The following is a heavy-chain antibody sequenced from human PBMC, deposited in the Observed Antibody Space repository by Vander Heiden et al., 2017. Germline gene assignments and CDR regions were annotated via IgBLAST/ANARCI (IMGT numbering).Heavy chain of an antibody. CDR1: GVTLGRYS. CDR2: ISSSSRTI. D-gene: IGHD2-15*01. J-gene: IGHJ4*02. V-gene: IGHV3-48*02. CDR3: ARDRERWYDY. Sequence: EVQLVESVGGLVQPGGSLRLSCAASGVTLGRYSVNGVRQAPGRGLEWVSYISSSSRTIYYADSVKGRFTISRDKVKNSLYLQMNSLRDEDTAVYYCARDRERWYDYWGQGTLVTVSS.